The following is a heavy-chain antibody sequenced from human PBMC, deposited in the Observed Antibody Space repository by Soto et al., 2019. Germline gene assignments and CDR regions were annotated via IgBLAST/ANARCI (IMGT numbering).Heavy chain of an antibody. D-gene: IGHD3-22*01. CDR2: IYHSGST. Sequence: QVQLQESGPGLVKPSGTLSLTCAVSGGSISSSNWWSWVRQPPGKGLEWIGEIYHSGSTNYNPSPKNRVTISVDKSTNPFSLKLSSVTAEDTAVYYCARSPDSSGYYPRWYYYGMDVWGQGTTVTVSS. V-gene: IGHV4-4*02. J-gene: IGHJ6*02. CDR1: GGSISSSNW. CDR3: ARSPDSSGYYPRWYYYGMDV.